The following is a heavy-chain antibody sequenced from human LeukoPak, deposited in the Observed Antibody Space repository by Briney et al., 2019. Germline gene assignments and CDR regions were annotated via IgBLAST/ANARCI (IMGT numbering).Heavy chain of an antibody. CDR2: ISSDGNTQ. Sequence: GGSLRLSCVASGFTFTDYAFNWVRQTPGKGMEWVAIISSDGNTQSYADPLKGRFTISRDNSKNTLFLQMNSLRGEDTAMYYCARVQGGGFRTADYWGQGTLVTVSS. V-gene: IGHV3-30*04. CDR1: GFTFTDYA. D-gene: IGHD1-14*01. CDR3: ARVQGGGFRTADY. J-gene: IGHJ4*02.